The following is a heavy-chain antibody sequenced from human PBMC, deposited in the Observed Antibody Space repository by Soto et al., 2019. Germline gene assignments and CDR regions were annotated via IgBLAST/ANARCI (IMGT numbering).Heavy chain of an antibody. J-gene: IGHJ6*02. Sequence: QVQLQESGPGLVKPSQTLSLTCTVSGGSISSGDYYWSWIRQPPGKGLEWIGYIYYSGSTYYNPSLKSRVTISVDTSKNQFSLKQSSVTAADTAVYYCASWMRGSVPDYIYGMDVWGQGTTVTVSS. D-gene: IGHD4-4*01. CDR2: IYYSGST. CDR3: ASWMRGSVPDYIYGMDV. CDR1: GGSISSGDYY. V-gene: IGHV4-30-4*01.